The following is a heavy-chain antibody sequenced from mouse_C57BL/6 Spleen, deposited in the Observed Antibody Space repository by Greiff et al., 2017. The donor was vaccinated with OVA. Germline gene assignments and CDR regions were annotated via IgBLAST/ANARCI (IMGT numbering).Heavy chain of an antibody. CDR3: ARWGLRHAMDY. CDR1: GYTFTSYW. D-gene: IGHD2-4*01. V-gene: IGHV1-53*01. Sequence: QQSGTELVKPGASVKLSCKASGYTFTSYWMHWVKQRPGQGLEWIGNINPSNGGTNYNEKFKSKATLTVDKSSSTAYMQLSSLTSEDSAVYYCARWGLRHAMDYWGQGTSVTVSS. CDR2: INPSNGGT. J-gene: IGHJ4*01.